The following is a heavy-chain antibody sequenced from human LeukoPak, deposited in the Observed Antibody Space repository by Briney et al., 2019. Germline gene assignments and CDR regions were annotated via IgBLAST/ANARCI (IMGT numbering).Heavy chain of an antibody. D-gene: IGHD3-16*01. Sequence: GGSLRLSCAASGFTFSSYAISWVRQAPGKGLEWVSAISGSGGSTYYADSVKGRFTISRYNSKNTLYLQMNSLRAEDTAVYYCAIGSASGRIRITFGGTTHPSHLDYWGQGTLVTVSS. CDR1: GFTFSSYA. V-gene: IGHV3-23*01. CDR3: AIGSASGRIRITFGGTTHPSHLDY. J-gene: IGHJ4*02. CDR2: ISGSGGST.